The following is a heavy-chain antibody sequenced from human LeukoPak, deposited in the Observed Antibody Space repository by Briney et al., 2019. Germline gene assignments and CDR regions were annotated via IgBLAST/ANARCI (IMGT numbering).Heavy chain of an antibody. V-gene: IGHV3-21*06. J-gene: IGHJ4*02. CDR2: IGPTGFDR. CDR3: ATETNGRHYDY. CDR1: GLTFSTSG. Sequence: PGGSLRLSCTTSGLTFSTSGFNWVRQAPGKGLEWVASIGPTGFDRYHADSIKGRFTISRDNANNSLYLQMDSLRAEDTAVYYCATETNGRHYDYWGQGTLLTVSS. D-gene: IGHD1-14*01.